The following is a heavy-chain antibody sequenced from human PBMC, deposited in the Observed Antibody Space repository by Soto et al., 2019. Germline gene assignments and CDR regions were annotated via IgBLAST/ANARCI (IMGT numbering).Heavy chain of an antibody. CDR2: ISYDGSNK. CDR3: ATDGPGYSSAWYLGYFDY. V-gene: IGHV3-30*03. Sequence: QVQLVESGGGVVQPERSLRLSCAASGFTFSSDGMHWVRQAPGKGLEWVAAISYDGSNKYYADSVRGRFTISRDNSKNTLYLHMNSLRADDTALFYCATDGPGYSSAWYLGYFDYWGQGTLVTVSS. CDR1: GFTFSSDG. D-gene: IGHD6-19*01. J-gene: IGHJ4*02.